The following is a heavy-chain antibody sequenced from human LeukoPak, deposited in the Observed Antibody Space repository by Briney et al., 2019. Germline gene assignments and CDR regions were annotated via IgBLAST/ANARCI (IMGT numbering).Heavy chain of an antibody. J-gene: IGHJ4*02. CDR3: ARQSYVSAAGPHFDY. V-gene: IGHV4-61*02. CDR2: IYTSGST. CDR1: GGSISSGSYY. Sequence: SETPSLTCTVSGGSISSGSYYWSWIRQPAGKGLEWIGRIYTSGSTNYNPSLKSRVTISVDTSKNQFSLKLSSVTAADTAVYYCARQSYVSAAGPHFDYWGQGTLVTVSS. D-gene: IGHD6-13*01.